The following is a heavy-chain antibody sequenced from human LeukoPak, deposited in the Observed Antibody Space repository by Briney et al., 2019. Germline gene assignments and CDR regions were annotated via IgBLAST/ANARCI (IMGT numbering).Heavy chain of an antibody. CDR1: GYTLTELS. CDR3: ATTRTPKNWFDP. J-gene: IGHJ5*02. V-gene: IGHV1-24*01. CDR2: FDPEDGET. Sequence: ASVKVSCKVSGYTLTELSMHWVRQAPGKGLEWMGGFDPEDGETIYTQKFQGRVTMTEDTSTDTAYMELSSLRSEDTAVYYCATTRTPKNWFDPWGQGTLVTVSS. D-gene: IGHD1-14*01.